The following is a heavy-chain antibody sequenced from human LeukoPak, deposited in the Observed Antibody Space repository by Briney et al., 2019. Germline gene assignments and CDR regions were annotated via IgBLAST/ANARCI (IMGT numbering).Heavy chain of an antibody. D-gene: IGHD3-3*01. CDR3: AKLPYYDFWSGPQPTDY. CDR2: ISGSGGST. Sequence: GGSLRLSCAASGFTFSSCAMSWVRQAPGKGLEWVSAISGSGGSTYYADSVKGRFTISRDNSKNTLYLKMNSLRAEDTAVYYCAKLPYYDFWSGPQPTDYWGQGTLVTVSS. CDR1: GFTFSSCA. V-gene: IGHV3-23*01. J-gene: IGHJ4*02.